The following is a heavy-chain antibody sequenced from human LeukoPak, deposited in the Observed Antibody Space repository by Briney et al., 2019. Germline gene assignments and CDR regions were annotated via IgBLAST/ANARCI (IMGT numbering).Heavy chain of an antibody. Sequence: GGSLRLSCAASGFTFDDYVMHWVRQVPGKGLEWVSGISWNSAGIGYADSVKGRFTISRDNAKNSLYLQMNSLRAEDMALYYCAKGMHYDSSGYQGAFDYWGQGTLVTVSS. CDR2: ISWNSAGI. J-gene: IGHJ4*02. CDR1: GFTFDDYV. V-gene: IGHV3-9*03. CDR3: AKGMHYDSSGYQGAFDY. D-gene: IGHD3-22*01.